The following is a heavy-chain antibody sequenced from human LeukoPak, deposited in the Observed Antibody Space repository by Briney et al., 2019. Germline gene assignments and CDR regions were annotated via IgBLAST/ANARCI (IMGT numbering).Heavy chain of an antibody. V-gene: IGHV1-69*04. CDR1: GGTFSSYA. J-gene: IGHJ6*02. Sequence: ASVKVSCKASGGTFSSYAISWVRQAPGQGPEWMGRIIPILGIANYAQKFQGRVTITADKSTSTAYMELSSLRSEDTAVYYCARAWWFGELFVYYYYGMDVWGQGTTVTVSS. CDR3: ARAWWFGELFVYYYYGMDV. CDR2: IIPILGIA. D-gene: IGHD3-10*01.